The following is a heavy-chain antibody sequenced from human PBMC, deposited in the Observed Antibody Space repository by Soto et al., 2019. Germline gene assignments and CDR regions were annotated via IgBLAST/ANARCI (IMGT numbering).Heavy chain of an antibody. Sequence: PGGSLRLSCAASGFTFSTSFIHWVRQAPGKGLEWVSRVNSDGSSTIYVDSVKGRFTISRDNAKNTVYLEMNSLRAEDTAVYYCARVYCTGGSCYYAFHIWGQGTMVTVSS. CDR3: ARVYCTGGSCYYAFHI. D-gene: IGHD2-8*02. J-gene: IGHJ3*02. CDR2: VNSDGSST. V-gene: IGHV3-74*01. CDR1: GFTFSTSF.